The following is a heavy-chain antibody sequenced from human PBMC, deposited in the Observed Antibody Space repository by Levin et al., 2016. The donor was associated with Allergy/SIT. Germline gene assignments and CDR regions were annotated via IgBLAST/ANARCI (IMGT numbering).Heavy chain of an antibody. Sequence: GESLKISCVASGFTFTNSAMSWVRQAPGKGLEWVSAISIRDGNTYYADSVKGRFTISRDNSKNTLYLQLNSLRAEDTAIYYCAKCGSYYLHENLGQGTLVTVSS. CDR1: GFTFTNSA. CDR3: AKCGSYYLHEN. V-gene: IGHV3-23*01. J-gene: IGHJ1*01. CDR2: ISIRDGNT. D-gene: IGHD1-26*01.